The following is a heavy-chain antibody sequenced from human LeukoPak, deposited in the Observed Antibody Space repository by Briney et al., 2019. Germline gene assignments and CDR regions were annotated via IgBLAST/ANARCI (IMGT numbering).Heavy chain of an antibody. Sequence: GGSLRLSCAASGFTFSTYWMSWVRQAPGKGLEWVSAISGSGGSTYYADSVKGRFTISRDNSKNTLYLQMNSLRAEDTAVYYCAKDILWFGDDWFDPWGQGTLVTVSS. V-gene: IGHV3-23*01. D-gene: IGHD3-10*01. J-gene: IGHJ5*02. CDR2: ISGSGGST. CDR3: AKDILWFGDDWFDP. CDR1: GFTFSTYW.